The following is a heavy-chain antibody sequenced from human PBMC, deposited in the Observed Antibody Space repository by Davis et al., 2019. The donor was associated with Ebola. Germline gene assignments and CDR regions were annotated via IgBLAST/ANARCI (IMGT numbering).Heavy chain of an antibody. V-gene: IGHV1-18*01. CDR1: GYTFTTYG. J-gene: IGHJ4*02. CDR3: ARDRLYCASGDGQVVRCLLSDY. CDR2: ISGYTGDT. Sequence: ASVKVSCKASGYTFTTYGISWVRQAPGQGLEWMGWISGYTGDTKYTQEFQGRVTMTTDTSTNTAYMELRSLRSDDTAVYYCARDRLYCASGDGQVVRCLLSDYWGQGTLVTVSS. D-gene: IGHD6-6*01.